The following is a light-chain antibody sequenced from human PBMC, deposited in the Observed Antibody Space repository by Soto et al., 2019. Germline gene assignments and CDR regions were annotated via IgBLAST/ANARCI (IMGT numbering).Light chain of an antibody. CDR3: QQKYSGALT. CDR2: AAS. V-gene: IGKV1-27*01. CDR1: QGISNY. Sequence: DIQMTQSPSSLSASVGDRVTITCRASQGISNYLAWYQQKPGKVPKLLIYAASTLQSGVPSRFSGSGSGTDFTLITSSRLPEDDATYYYQQKYSGALTFGRGTKVDIK. J-gene: IGKJ3*01.